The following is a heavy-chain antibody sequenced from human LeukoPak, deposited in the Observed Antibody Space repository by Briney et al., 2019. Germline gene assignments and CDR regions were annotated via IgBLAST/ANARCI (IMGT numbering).Heavy chain of an antibody. J-gene: IGHJ4*02. CDR1: GFTFSSYA. V-gene: IGHV3-30-3*01. Sequence: GRSLRLSCAASGFTFSSYAMHWVRQAPGKGLEWVAVISYDGSNKYYAGSVKGRFTISRDNSKNTLYLQMNSLRAEDTAVYYCARELWFGELSSADLAYWGQGTLVTVSS. CDR3: ARELWFGELSSADLAY. D-gene: IGHD3-10*01. CDR2: ISYDGSNK.